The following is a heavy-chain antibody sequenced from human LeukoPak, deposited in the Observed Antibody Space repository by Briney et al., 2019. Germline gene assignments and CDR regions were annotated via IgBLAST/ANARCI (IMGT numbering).Heavy chain of an antibody. V-gene: IGHV3-23*01. D-gene: IGHD4-17*01. CDR1: GFTFNSYA. J-gene: IGHJ3*02. CDR2: ISGSGDST. CDR3: AKSRPRGDGLDAFDI. Sequence: GGSLRLSCAASGFTFNSYALSWVRQTPAKGLEWVSSISGSGDSTYYADSVRGRFTISRDNSKSTLYLLMNSLRAEDTAVYYCAKSRPRGDGLDAFDIWGQGTMVTVSS.